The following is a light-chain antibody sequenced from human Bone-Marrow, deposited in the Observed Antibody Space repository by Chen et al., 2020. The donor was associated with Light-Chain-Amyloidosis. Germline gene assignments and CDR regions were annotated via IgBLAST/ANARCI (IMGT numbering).Light chain of an antibody. Sequence: SYELTHPLSVSLSPGQTARITCSGDDLPTKYAYWYQQKPGQAPVLVIHRDTERPSGISERFSGSSSGTTATLTISGVQAEDEADYHCQSADSSGTYEVIFGGGTKLTVL. CDR2: RDT. V-gene: IGLV3-25*03. CDR1: DLPTKY. CDR3: QSADSSGTYEVI. J-gene: IGLJ2*01.